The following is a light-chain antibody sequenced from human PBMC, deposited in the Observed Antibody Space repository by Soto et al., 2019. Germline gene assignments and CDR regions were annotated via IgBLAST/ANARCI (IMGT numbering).Light chain of an antibody. CDR1: QGISNS. CDR2: AAS. Sequence: DIQMTQSPSSLSASVGDRVTITCRASQGISNSLAWYQQRPGKVPKLLIYAASTLQSGVPSRFSGSGSGTDFTLTISSLQPEDVSTYYCQKYNSAHPTFGPGTKVDIE. J-gene: IGKJ3*01. CDR3: QKYNSAHPT. V-gene: IGKV1-27*01.